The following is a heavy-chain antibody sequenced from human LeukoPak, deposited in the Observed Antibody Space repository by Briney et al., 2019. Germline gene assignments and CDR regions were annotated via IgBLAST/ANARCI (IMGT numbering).Heavy chain of an antibody. J-gene: IGHJ4*02. CDR1: GFTFDDYA. CDR2: ISGDGGSP. V-gene: IGHV3-43*02. D-gene: IGHD3-16*01. Sequence: GESPRLSCAASGFTFDDYAMHWVRQVPGKGLEWVSLISGDGGSPWYADSVKGRFTISRDNSKNSLHLQMNGLRTEDTALYYCAKTTSILGTQIDYWGQGTLVTVSS. CDR3: AKTTSILGTQIDY.